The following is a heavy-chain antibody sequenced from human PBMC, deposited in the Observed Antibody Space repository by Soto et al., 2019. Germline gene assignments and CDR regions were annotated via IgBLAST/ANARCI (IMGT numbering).Heavy chain of an antibody. Sequence: GGSLRLSCAASGFTFSDHYMDWVRQAPGKGLEWVGRTRNKANSYTTEYAASVKGRFTISRDDSKNSLYPQMNSLRAEDTAVYYCAKDYRLRITIFGVVIIGEFDYWGQGTLVTVSS. J-gene: IGHJ4*02. CDR3: AKDYRLRITIFGVVIIGEFDY. CDR2: TRNKANSYTT. D-gene: IGHD3-3*01. CDR1: GFTFSDHY. V-gene: IGHV3-72*01.